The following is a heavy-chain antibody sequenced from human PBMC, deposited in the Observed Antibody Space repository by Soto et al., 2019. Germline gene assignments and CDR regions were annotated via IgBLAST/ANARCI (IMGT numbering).Heavy chain of an antibody. D-gene: IGHD3-10*01. V-gene: IGHV3-53*01. J-gene: IGHJ6*02. Sequence: GGSLRLSCAASGFTVSSNYMSWVRQAPGKGLEWVSVIYSGGSTYYEDSVKGRFTISRDNSKNTLYLQMNSLRAEDTAVYYCARDRGVSPPNYYYYGMDVWGQGTTVTVSS. CDR2: IYSGGST. CDR1: GFTVSSNY. CDR3: ARDRGVSPPNYYYYGMDV.